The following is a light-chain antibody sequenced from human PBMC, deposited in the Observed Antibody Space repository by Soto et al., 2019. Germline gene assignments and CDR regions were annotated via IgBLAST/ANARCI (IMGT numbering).Light chain of an antibody. CDR1: QSFSSN. CDR3: QQYSKWPLT. Sequence: EIVMTQSPATLSVSPGERATLSCRASQSFSSNLAWYQQKPGQAPRLLIYDASTRATGIPARFSSSGSGTEFTLTISSLQSEDVAVYYCQQYSKWPLTFGGGTKVESK. J-gene: IGKJ4*02. CDR2: DAS. V-gene: IGKV3-15*01.